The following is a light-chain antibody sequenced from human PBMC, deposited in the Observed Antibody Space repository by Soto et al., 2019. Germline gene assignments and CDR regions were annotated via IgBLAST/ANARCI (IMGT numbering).Light chain of an antibody. CDR3: HKYGSSST. CDR2: HAS. Sequence: EIVLTQSPGTLSLSPGERATLSCRASQTVNSSYLAWYQRKPGQAPRLLIYHASSRATGIPDRFSGSGSWADFTLTISRIEPDDLAGYYCHKYGSSSTLGGGPKVDTK. V-gene: IGKV3-20*01. J-gene: IGKJ4*01. CDR1: QTVNSSY.